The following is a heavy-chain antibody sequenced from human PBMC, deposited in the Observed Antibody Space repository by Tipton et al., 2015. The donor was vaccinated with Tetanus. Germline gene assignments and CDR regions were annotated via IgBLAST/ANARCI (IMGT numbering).Heavy chain of an antibody. J-gene: IGHJ5*02. CDR1: GFTFSSYA. V-gene: IGHV3-30*04. CDR3: ARDLSGSSWCGGGFDP. Sequence: SLRLSCAASGFTFSSYAMHWVRQAPGKGLEWVAVISYGGRNKYYADSVKGRFTISRDNSKNSLYLQMNSLRGEDTAVSYCARDLSGSSWCGGGFDPWGQGTLVSVSS. D-gene: IGHD6-13*01. CDR2: ISYGGRNK.